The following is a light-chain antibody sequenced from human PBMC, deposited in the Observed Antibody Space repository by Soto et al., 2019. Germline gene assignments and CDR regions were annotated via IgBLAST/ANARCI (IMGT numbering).Light chain of an antibody. CDR2: GAS. V-gene: IGKV3-15*01. CDR1: QSVSSN. J-gene: IGKJ2*01. CDR3: PQYNNWPYT. Sequence: EIVMTQSPVTLSVSPGERATLSCRASQSVSSNLAWYQQKPGQAPRLLIYGASTRATGVPARFSGSRSGTAFTRTISTLQSEDFAVYYCPQYNNWPYTFGQGTKLEIK.